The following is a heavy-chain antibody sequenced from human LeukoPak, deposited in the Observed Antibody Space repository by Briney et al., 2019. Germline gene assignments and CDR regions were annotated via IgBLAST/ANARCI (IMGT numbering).Heavy chain of an antibody. CDR2: ISAYNGNT. J-gene: IGHJ5*02. V-gene: IGHV1-18*01. CDR3: ARHIVVVTAMPWFDP. Sequence: ASVRVSCKASGYTFTSYGISWVRQAPGQGLEWMGWISAYNGNTNYAQKLQGRVTMTTDTSTSTAYMELRSLRSDDTAVYYCARHIVVVTAMPWFDPWGQGTLVTVSS. D-gene: IGHD2-21*02. CDR1: GYTFTSYG.